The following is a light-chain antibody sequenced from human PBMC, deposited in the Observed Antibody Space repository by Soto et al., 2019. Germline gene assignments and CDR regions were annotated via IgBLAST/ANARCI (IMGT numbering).Light chain of an antibody. J-gene: IGLJ3*02. Sequence: QSALTQPPSVSGAPGQGVTISCTGSSSNIGAGYDVHWYQQLPGTSPKLLIFGNANRPSGVPDRFSGSKSGTSASLAIAGLQAEDEADYYCQSYDSSLSGSWVFGGGTKDTVL. CDR1: SSNIGAGYD. CDR2: GNA. V-gene: IGLV1-40*01. CDR3: QSYDSSLSGSWV.